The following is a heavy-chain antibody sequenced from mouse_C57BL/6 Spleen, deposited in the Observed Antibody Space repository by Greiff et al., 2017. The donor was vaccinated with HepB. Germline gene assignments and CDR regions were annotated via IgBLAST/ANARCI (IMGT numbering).Heavy chain of an antibody. V-gene: IGHV1-69*01. Sequence: QVQLKQPGAELVMPGASVKLSCKASGYTFTSYWMHWVKQRPGQGLEWIGEIDPSDSYTNYNQKFKGKSTLTVDKSSSTAYMQLSSLTSEDSAVYYCARGGYHFDHWGQGTTLTVSS. CDR2: IDPSDSYT. CDR3: ARGGYHFDH. J-gene: IGHJ2*01. CDR1: GYTFTSYW. D-gene: IGHD3-1*01.